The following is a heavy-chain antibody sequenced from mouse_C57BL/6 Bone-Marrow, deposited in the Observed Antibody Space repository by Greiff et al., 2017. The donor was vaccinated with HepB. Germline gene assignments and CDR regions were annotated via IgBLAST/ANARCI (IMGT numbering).Heavy chain of an antibody. Sequence: EVQRVESGGGLVQPGGSLKLSCAASGFTFSDYYMYWVRQTPEKRLEWVAYISNGGGSTYYPDTVKGRFTISRDNAKNTLYLQMSRLKSEDTAMYYCARSTMITHFDYWGQGTTLTVSS. J-gene: IGHJ2*01. D-gene: IGHD2-4*01. CDR2: ISNGGGST. V-gene: IGHV5-12*01. CDR1: GFTFSDYY. CDR3: ARSTMITHFDY.